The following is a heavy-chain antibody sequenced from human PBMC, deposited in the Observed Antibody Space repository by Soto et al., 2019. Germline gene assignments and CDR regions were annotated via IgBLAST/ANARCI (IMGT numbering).Heavy chain of an antibody. CDR3: VRDEISSAGLDP. CDR1: GGTFSSYA. Sequence: SVKVSCKASGGTFSSYAISWVRQAPGQGLEWMGGIIPIFGTANYAQNFQGRVTMTSDKSTGTAYMELNRLRSEDTAFYYCVRDEISSAGLDPWGQGTLVTVSS. J-gene: IGHJ5*02. V-gene: IGHV1-69*06. CDR2: IIPIFGTA.